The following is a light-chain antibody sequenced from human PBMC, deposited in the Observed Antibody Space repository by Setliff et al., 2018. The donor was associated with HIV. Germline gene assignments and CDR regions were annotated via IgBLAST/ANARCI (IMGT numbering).Light chain of an antibody. CDR3: SSYTSSSPPYV. Sequence: QSVLTQPRSVSGSPGQSVTISCTGTSSDVGGYNYVSWYQQYPGKAPKLMIYGVRNRPSGVSDRFSGSKSGNTASLSISGLQAEDEADYYCSSYTSSSPPYVFGSGTKVTVL. V-gene: IGLV2-14*01. CDR2: GVR. CDR1: SSDVGGYNY. J-gene: IGLJ1*01.